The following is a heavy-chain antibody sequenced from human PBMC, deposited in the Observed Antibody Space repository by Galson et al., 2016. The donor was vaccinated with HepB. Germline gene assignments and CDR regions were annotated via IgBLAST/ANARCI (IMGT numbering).Heavy chain of an antibody. CDR1: GFTFSGYE. D-gene: IGHD3-16*02. V-gene: IGHV3-48*03. CDR3: ARGPLTFGGVTVNYYGMDV. Sequence: SLRLSCAASGFTFSGYEMNWVRQAPGKGLEWVSYISSGGSTIYYADSVKGRFTIARDNAKNSLYLQMNSLRAEDTAVYYCARGPLTFGGVTVNYYGMDVWGQGTTVTVSS. CDR2: ISSGGSTI. J-gene: IGHJ6*02.